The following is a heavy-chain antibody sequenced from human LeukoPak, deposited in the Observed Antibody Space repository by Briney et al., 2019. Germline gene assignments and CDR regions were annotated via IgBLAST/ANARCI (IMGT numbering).Heavy chain of an antibody. Sequence: SQTVSLTRTVSGGSISSGDYYWSWIRQHPGKGLQWIGHIYYSGSTYYNPSLKSRVTISVDTSKNQFSLKLSSVTAADTAVYYCARDNGSGSYYVFDIWGQGTMVTVSS. CDR3: ARDNGSGSYYVFDI. D-gene: IGHD3-10*01. CDR2: IYYSGST. V-gene: IGHV4-31*03. J-gene: IGHJ3*02. CDR1: GGSISSGDYY.